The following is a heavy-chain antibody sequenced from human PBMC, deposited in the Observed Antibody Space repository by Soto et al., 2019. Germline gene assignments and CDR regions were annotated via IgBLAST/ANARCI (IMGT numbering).Heavy chain of an antibody. CDR3: AKARPIVVVVAATPYYFDY. CDR2: ISGSGGST. D-gene: IGHD2-15*01. CDR1: GFTFSSYA. V-gene: IGHV3-23*01. Sequence: GGSLRLSCAASGFTFSSYAMSWVRQAPGKGLEWVSAISGSGGSTYYADSVKGRFTISRDNSKNTLYLQMNSLRAEDTAVYYCAKARPIVVVVAATPYYFDYWGQGTLVTVSS. J-gene: IGHJ4*02.